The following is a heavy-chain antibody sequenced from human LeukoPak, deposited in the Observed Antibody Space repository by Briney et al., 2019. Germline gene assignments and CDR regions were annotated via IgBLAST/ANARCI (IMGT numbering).Heavy chain of an antibody. CDR2: IYPGDSDT. V-gene: IGHV5-51*01. CDR1: GYSFTSYW. J-gene: IGHJ4*02. Sequence: GEPLKISCKGSGYSFTSYWIGWVRQMPGKGLEWMGIIYPGDSDTRYSPSFQGQVTISADKSISTAYLQWSSLKASGTAMYYCARQRYYDSRVYYFDYWGQGTLVTVSS. CDR3: ARQRYYDSRVYYFDY. D-gene: IGHD3-22*01.